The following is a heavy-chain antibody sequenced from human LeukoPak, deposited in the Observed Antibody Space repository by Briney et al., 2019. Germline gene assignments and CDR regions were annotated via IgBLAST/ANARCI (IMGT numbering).Heavy chain of an antibody. CDR3: AKERQTGDYFTSDF. Sequence: GESLRLSCAASGFTLSNYWMHWVRQAPGKGLVWVSRITSDGSSTFYADSVKGQFTISRDNSKSTVYLQMNSLRADDTAVYYCAKERQTGDYFTSDFWGQGTLVTVSS. J-gene: IGHJ4*02. D-gene: IGHD4-17*01. CDR1: GFTLSNYW. CDR2: ITSDGSST. V-gene: IGHV3-74*01.